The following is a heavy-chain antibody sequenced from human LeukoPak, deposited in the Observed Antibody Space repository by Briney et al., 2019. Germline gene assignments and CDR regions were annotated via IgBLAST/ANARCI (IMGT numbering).Heavy chain of an antibody. D-gene: IGHD3-3*01. Sequence: SETLSLTCTVSGGSISSSSYYWGWIRQPPGKGLEWIGSIYYSGSTYYNPSLKSRVTISVDTSKNQFSLKLSSVTAADTAVYYCATCLRLYYDFWGGPTTPAFDIWGQGTMVTVSS. J-gene: IGHJ3*02. CDR3: ATCLRLYYDFWGGPTTPAFDI. CDR1: GGSISSSSYY. CDR2: IYYSGST. V-gene: IGHV4-39*01.